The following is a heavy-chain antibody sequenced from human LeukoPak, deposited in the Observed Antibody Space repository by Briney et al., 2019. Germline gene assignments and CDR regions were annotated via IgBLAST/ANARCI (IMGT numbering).Heavy chain of an antibody. D-gene: IGHD4-17*01. CDR3: ARSTTVTTHLDY. Sequence: PSETLSLTCTVPGGSISTYYWSWIRQPPGKGLEWIGYIYYSGGTYYNPSLMSRVTISVDTSKNQFSLRLSSVTAADTAVYYCARSTTVTTHLDYWGQGTLVTVSS. J-gene: IGHJ4*02. CDR2: IYYSGGT. CDR1: GGSISTYY. V-gene: IGHV4-59*01.